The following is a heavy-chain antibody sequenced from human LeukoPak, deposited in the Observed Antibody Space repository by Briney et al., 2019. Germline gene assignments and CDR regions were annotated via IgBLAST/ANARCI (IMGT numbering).Heavy chain of an antibody. CDR1: GGSISSGGYS. Sequence: SETLSLTCAVSGGSISSGGYSWSWIRQPPGKGLEWIGYIYHSGSTYYNPSLKSRVTISVDRSKSQFSLKLSSVTAADTAVYYCARGLTILGAFDIWGQGTMVTVFS. CDR3: ARGLTILGAFDI. CDR2: IYHSGST. V-gene: IGHV4-30-2*01. J-gene: IGHJ3*02. D-gene: IGHD6-19*01.